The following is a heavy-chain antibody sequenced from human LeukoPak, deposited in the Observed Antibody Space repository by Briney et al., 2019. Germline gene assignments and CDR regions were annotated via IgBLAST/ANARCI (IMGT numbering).Heavy chain of an antibody. V-gene: IGHV1-2*02. D-gene: IGHD2-2*01. CDR1: GYTFTDYY. J-gene: IGHJ4*02. CDR2: INPRDGGT. CDR3: ARVADLLLSKYLDF. Sequence: GASVKVSCKGSGYTFTDYYLHWVRQAPGQGLEWVGYINPRDGGTSSPQNFRGRVTMTTDASSSTAYMELSRLTSDDTAIYYCARVADLLLSKYLDFCSQATPVTVYS.